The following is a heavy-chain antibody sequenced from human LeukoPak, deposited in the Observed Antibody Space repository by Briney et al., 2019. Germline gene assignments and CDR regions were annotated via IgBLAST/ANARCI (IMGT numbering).Heavy chain of an antibody. J-gene: IGHJ4*02. CDR2: IDYSGGET. CDR1: GFTFSDYN. Sequence: PGGSLRLSCAASGFTFSDYNMRWIRQAPGKGLEWVSSIDYSGGETHYADSVKGRFTISRDNSKNTLYLQLSSLRGDDTAVYYCARNGGWYGVSWGQGTLVTVSS. CDR3: ARNGGWYGVS. V-gene: IGHV3-23*01. D-gene: IGHD6-19*01.